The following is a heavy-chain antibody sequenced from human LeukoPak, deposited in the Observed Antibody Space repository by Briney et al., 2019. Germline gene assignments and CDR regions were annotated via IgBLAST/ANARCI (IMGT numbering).Heavy chain of an antibody. V-gene: IGHV4-59*01. J-gene: IGHJ5*02. D-gene: IGHD2-2*01. CDR3: ARLTVPLRFDP. CDR1: GGSISSYY. CDR2: IYYSGST. Sequence: SETLSLTCTVSGGSISSYYWSWIRQPPGKGLEWIGYIYYSGSTNYNPSLKSRVTISVDTSKNQFSLKLSSVSAADTAVYYCARLTVPLRFDPWGQGTLVTVSS.